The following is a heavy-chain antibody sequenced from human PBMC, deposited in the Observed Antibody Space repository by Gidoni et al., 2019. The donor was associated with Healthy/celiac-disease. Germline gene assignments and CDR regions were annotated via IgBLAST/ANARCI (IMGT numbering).Heavy chain of an antibody. Sequence: QVQLVESGGGVVQPGRSLRLSCAASGFTFSSYGMHWVRQAPGKGLEWVAVIWYDGSNKYYADSVKGRFTISRDNSKNTLYLQMNSLRAEDTAVYYCAREGHRYFDLWGRGTLVTVSS. CDR2: IWYDGSNK. V-gene: IGHV3-33*01. CDR3: AREGHRYFDL. CDR1: GFTFSSYG. J-gene: IGHJ2*01.